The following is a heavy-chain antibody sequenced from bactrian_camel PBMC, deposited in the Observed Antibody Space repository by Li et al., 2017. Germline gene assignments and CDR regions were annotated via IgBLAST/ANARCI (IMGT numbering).Heavy chain of an antibody. Sequence: HVQLVESGGGSVQAGGSLRLSCAASRYMYDNGCMGWFRQAPGKEREGVATIDTDGSTRYADSVKGRFTLSKDNAKNTLYLQMNSLKPEDTAMYYCAADGVRLWIGGGVMCSRVDGDYNYRGQGTQVTVS. CDR3: AADGVRLWIGGGVMCSRVDGDYNY. V-gene: IGHV3S53*01. D-gene: IGHD3*01. CDR1: RYMYDNGC. CDR2: IDTDGST. J-gene: IGHJ4*01.